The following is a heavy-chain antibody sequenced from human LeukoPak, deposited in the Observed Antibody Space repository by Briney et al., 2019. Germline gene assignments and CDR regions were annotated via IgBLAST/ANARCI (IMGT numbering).Heavy chain of an antibody. J-gene: IGHJ4*02. CDR1: GGTFSSYA. Sequence: ASVKVSCKASGGTFSSYAISWVRQAPGQGLEWMGGIIPVFGTANYAQKSQGRVTITTDESTSTAYMELSSLRSEDTAVYYCASQIGMGYSYVYFDYWGQGTLVTVSS. D-gene: IGHD5-18*01. V-gene: IGHV1-69*05. CDR2: IIPVFGTA. CDR3: ASQIGMGYSYVYFDY.